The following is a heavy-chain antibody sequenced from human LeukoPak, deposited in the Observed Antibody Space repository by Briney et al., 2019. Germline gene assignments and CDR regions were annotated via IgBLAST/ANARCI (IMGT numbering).Heavy chain of an antibody. J-gene: IGHJ4*02. CDR2: ISVYIGNT. CDR3: ARCCSSWYCLDY. CDR1: GYTFTSYG. Sequence: ASVKVFCNTSGYTFTSYGISWVRQAPGQGLEWMGWISVYIGNTNYAQNFHGRVTVTTDASTSTAYMDLGSLRSDDTAVYYCARCCSSWYCLDYWGQGTLVTVSS. D-gene: IGHD6-13*01. V-gene: IGHV1-18*01.